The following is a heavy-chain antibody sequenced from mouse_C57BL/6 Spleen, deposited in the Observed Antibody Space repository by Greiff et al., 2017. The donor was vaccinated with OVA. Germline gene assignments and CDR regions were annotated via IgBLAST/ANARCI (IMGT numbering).Heavy chain of an antibody. CDR3: ARRGDYYYGSSWYFDV. V-gene: IGHV1-42*01. CDR2: INPSTGGT. Sequence: VQLQQSGPELVKPGASVKISCKASGYSFNGEYMNWVKQSPEKSLEWIGEINPSTGGTTYNQKFKSKATSTVDKSSSTAYMQLKSLTSEDSAVYYCARRGDYYYGSSWYFDVWGTGTTVTVSS. J-gene: IGHJ1*03. D-gene: IGHD1-1*01. CDR1: GYSFNGEY.